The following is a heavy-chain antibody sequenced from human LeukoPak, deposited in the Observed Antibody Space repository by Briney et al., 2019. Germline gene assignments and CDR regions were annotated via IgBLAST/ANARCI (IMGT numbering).Heavy chain of an antibody. CDR2: IYYSGST. CDR3: ARAYPNSGSTYMGYAFDI. V-gene: IGHV4-59*01. J-gene: IGHJ3*02. Sequence: SETLSLTCAVYGGSFSGYYWSWIRQPPGKGLEWIGYIYYSGSTKYNASLKSRVTISVDTSKNQFSLKLSSVNAADTAVYYCARAYPNSGSTYMGYAFDIWGQGTMVTVSS. D-gene: IGHD1-26*01. CDR1: GGSFSGYY.